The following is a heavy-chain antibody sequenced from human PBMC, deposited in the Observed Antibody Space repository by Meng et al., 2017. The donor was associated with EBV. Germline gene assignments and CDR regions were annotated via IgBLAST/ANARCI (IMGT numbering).Heavy chain of an antibody. Sequence: QMWLVKSGAEWKEPGSSVKVSCKASGGTFRSYAISWVRQAPGQGLEWMGGIIPIFGTANYAQKFQGRVTITADKSTSTAYMELSSLRSEDTAVYYCARAEIAAAGRLDYWGQGTLVTVSS. CDR2: IIPIFGTA. V-gene: IGHV1-69*06. CDR3: ARAEIAAAGRLDY. D-gene: IGHD6-13*01. J-gene: IGHJ4*02. CDR1: GGTFRSYA.